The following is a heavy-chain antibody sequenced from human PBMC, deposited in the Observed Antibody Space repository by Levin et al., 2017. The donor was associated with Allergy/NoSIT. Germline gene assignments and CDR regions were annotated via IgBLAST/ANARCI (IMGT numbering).Heavy chain of an antibody. J-gene: IGHJ4*02. CDR3: GTPRIDY. Sequence: GGSLRLSCAASGFTFNKYYMSWVRQAPGKGLECVSVISDSGDFTKYTDSVRGRFTISRDNSKNTLYLQMDSLRVEDTAVYYCGTPRIDYWGQGTLVTVSS. CDR1: GFTFNKYY. CDR2: ISDSGDFT. V-gene: IGHV3-23*01.